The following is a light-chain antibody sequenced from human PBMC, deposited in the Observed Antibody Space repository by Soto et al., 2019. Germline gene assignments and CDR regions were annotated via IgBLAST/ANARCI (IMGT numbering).Light chain of an antibody. J-gene: IGLJ3*02. Sequence: QSVLTQPASVSGSPGQSITISCTGTSSDVGSYNLVSWYQQHPGKAPKLMIYEVSKRPSGVSNRFSGSKSGNTASLTISGLQAEDEAAYYCCSYAGSSTFGVFGGGTKLTVL. CDR2: EVS. CDR3: CSYAGSSTFGV. V-gene: IGLV2-23*02. CDR1: SSDVGSYNL.